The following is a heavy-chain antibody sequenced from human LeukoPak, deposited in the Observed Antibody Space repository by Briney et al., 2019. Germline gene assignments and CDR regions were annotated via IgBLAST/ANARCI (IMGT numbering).Heavy chain of an antibody. CDR2: INWNGGST. CDR3: ARSSVSAYAFDI. D-gene: IGHD6-6*01. J-gene: IGHJ3*02. Sequence: GGSLRLSCAASGFTFDDYGMSWVRHGPGKGLEWVSGINWNGGSTVYADSVKGRSTISRDNAKKSLYLQMNSLRAEDTALYYCARSSVSAYAFDIWGQGTMVTVSS. CDR1: GFTFDDYG. V-gene: IGHV3-20*04.